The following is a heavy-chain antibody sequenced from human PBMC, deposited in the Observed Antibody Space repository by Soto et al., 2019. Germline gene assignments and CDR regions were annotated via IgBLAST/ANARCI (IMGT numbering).Heavy chain of an antibody. J-gene: IGHJ4*02. Sequence: ASVPVSCKSSGYTFTRYGISWLRQSPGQGLEWMGWISVYNGDTKYAQKLQGRVTMTTDTSTSTAYMELTSLRSDDTAVYYCATCSGAVAGYYFDYWGQGTLVTVSS. CDR2: ISVYNGDT. CDR3: ATCSGAVAGYYFDY. D-gene: IGHD6-19*01. CDR1: GYTFTRYG. V-gene: IGHV1-18*04.